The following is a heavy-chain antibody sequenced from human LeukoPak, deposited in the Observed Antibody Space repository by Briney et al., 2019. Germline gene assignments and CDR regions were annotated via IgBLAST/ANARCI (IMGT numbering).Heavy chain of an antibody. CDR1: RFTFSTYW. V-gene: IGHV3-7*01. D-gene: IGHD6-13*01. Sequence: GGSLRLSCAASRFTFSTYWMSWVRQAPRKGLEWVANIKQDGSEKYYVDSVKGRFTISRDNAKKSLFLQMNSLRAEDTAVYYCARDAVHSGTGNTFDIWGQGTVVTVSS. CDR3: ARDAVHSGTGNTFDI. CDR2: IKQDGSEK. J-gene: IGHJ3*02.